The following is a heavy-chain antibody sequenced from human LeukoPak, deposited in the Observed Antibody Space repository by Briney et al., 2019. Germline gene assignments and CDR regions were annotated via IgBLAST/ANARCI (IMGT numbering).Heavy chain of an antibody. J-gene: IGHJ4*02. CDR2: IYTSGST. CDR1: GGSISRGSYY. Sequence: SQTLSLTCTVSGGSISRGSYYWSWIRQPAGKGLEWIGRIYTSGSTNYNPSLKSRVTISVDTSKNQFSLKLSSVTAADTAVYYCARESWDCSGGSCYTWIWGQGTLVTVSS. D-gene: IGHD2-15*01. CDR3: ARESWDCSGGSCYTWI. V-gene: IGHV4-61*02.